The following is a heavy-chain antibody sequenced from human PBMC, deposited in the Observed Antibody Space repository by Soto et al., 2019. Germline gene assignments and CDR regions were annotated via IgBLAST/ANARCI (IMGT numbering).Heavy chain of an antibody. V-gene: IGHV4-59*01. CDR2: IYYSGST. CDR3: AGDVEDSDAFDI. Sequence: SETLSLTCTVSGGSISSYYWSWIRQPPGKGLEWIGYIYYSGSTNYNPSLKSRVTISVDTSKNQFSLKLSSVTAADTAVYYCAGDVEDSDAFDIWGQGTMVTVSS. D-gene: IGHD2-15*01. J-gene: IGHJ3*02. CDR1: GGSISSYY.